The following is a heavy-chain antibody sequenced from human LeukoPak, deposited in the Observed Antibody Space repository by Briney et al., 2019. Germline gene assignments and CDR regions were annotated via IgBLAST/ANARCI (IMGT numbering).Heavy chain of an antibody. D-gene: IGHD6-13*01. CDR2: IYSGGNT. CDR3: ARGGYSSSWYHFDY. CDR1: GFTVSSNY. Sequence: PGGSLRPSCAASGFTVSSNYMSWVRQAPGKGLEWVSVIYSGGNTNYADSVKGRFTISRDNSKNTLFLQMNSLRAEDTAVYYCARGGYSSSWYHFDYWGQGTLVTVSS. J-gene: IGHJ4*02. V-gene: IGHV3-53*01.